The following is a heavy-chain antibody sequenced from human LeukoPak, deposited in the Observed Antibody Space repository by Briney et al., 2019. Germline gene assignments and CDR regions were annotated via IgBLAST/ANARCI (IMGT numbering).Heavy chain of an antibody. CDR2: IIPIFGTA. CDR3: AKEPGEGGSAFDY. D-gene: IGHD3-16*01. CDR1: GGTFSSYP. V-gene: IGHV1-69*01. Sequence: SVKVSCKASGGTFSSYPISWVRQAPGQGLEWMGGIIPIFGTANYAQKFQGRVTITADESTSTAYMELSSLRSEDTAVYYCAKEPGEGGSAFDYWGQGTLVTVYS. J-gene: IGHJ4*02.